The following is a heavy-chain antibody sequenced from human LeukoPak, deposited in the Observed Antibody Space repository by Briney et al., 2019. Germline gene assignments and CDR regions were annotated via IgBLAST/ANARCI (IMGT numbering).Heavy chain of an antibody. CDR2: IWTTGST. Sequence: SETLSLTCTVSGGSISSHYWSWIRHPAGKRLEWLGRIWTTGSTAYNPSYKSRLTMSMDKPKNQFSLTLTSMTAADTAVYYCARVRAYANFVGSFDLWGRGALVTVSS. CDR3: ARVRAYANFVGSFDL. CDR1: GGSISSHY. J-gene: IGHJ2*01. D-gene: IGHD1-26*01. V-gene: IGHV4-4*07.